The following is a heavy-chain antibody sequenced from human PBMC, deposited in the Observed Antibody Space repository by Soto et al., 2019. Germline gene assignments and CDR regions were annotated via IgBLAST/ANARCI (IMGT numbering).Heavy chain of an antibody. J-gene: IGHJ3*02. Sequence: PSQTLSLTCAISGDSLSCNSAAWNWIRQSPSRGLEWLGRTYYSSKWYNDYAVSVKSRITIHPDTSKNQCSLQLNSVTPEDTAAYYCASAGGYYGSGSYSPFDIWGQGTMVTVSS. V-gene: IGHV6-1*01. D-gene: IGHD3-10*01. CDR3: ASAGGYYGSGSYSPFDI. CDR2: TYYSSKWYN. CDR1: GDSLSCNSAA.